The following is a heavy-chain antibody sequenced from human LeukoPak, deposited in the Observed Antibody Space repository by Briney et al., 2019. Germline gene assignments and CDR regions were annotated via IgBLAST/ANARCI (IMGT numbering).Heavy chain of an antibody. CDR2: IIPIFGTA. J-gene: IGHJ4*02. CDR1: GGTFSSYA. D-gene: IGHD3-22*01. CDR3: ARDLLPLDYYDSSGYSSVPYYFDY. V-gene: IGHV1-69*13. Sequence: SVKVSCKASGGTFSSYAISWVRQAPGQGLEWMGGIIPIFGTANYAQKFQGRVTITADESTSTAYMELSSLRSEDTAVYYCARDLLPLDYYDSSGYSSVPYYFDYWGQGTLVTVSS.